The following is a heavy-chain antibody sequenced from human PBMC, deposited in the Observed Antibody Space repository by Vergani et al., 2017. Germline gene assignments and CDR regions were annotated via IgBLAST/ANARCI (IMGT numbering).Heavy chain of an antibody. CDR3: ARAAAMVPYYFDY. J-gene: IGHJ4*02. CDR2: IIPIFGTA. D-gene: IGHD5-18*01. V-gene: IGHV1-69*01. CDR1: GGTFSSYA. Sequence: QVQLVQSGAEVKKPGSSVKVSCKASGGTFSSYAISWVRQAPGQGLEWMGGIIPIFGTANYAQKFQGKVTITADESTSTAYMELSGLRSEDTAVYYCARAAAMVPYYFDYWGQGTLVTVSS.